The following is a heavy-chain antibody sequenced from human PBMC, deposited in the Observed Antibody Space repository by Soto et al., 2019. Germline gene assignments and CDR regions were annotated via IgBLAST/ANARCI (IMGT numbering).Heavy chain of an antibody. CDR3: TRAYNGYPPGAFDI. CDR1: GFTFSDYY. D-gene: IGHD5-12*01. V-gene: IGHV3-11*03. CDR2: ISSSSSYT. J-gene: IGHJ3*02. Sequence: PGGSLRLSCAASGFTFSDYYMSWIRQAPGKGLEWVSYISSSSSYTNYADSVKGRFTISRDNAKNSLYLEMNSLRAEDTAVYYCTRAYNGYPPGAFDIWGQGTMVTVSS.